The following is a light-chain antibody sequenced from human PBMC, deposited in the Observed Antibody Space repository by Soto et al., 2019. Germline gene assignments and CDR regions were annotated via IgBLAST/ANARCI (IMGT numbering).Light chain of an antibody. CDR2: AAS. Sequence: DIQLTQSPSFLSASVGDGVTITCRASQGISHYLAWYQQKPGKAPQLLIYAASTLQSWVPSRCSGSGAGTEFTLTISSLQPEDFTTYYCQHLNSYPPYTFGQGTKLEIK. CDR1: QGISHY. J-gene: IGKJ2*01. V-gene: IGKV1-9*01. CDR3: QHLNSYPPYT.